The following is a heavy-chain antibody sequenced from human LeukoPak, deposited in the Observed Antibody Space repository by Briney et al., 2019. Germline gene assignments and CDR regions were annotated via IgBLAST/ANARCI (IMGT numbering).Heavy chain of an antibody. D-gene: IGHD2-2*01. CDR3: ARDLTHCSSTSCSYGEFDY. Sequence: GGSLRLSCAASGFTFDDYGMSWVRQAPGKGLEWVSGISWNGGSTGYADSVKGRFTISRDNAKNSLYLQMNSLRAEDTALYYCARDLTHCSSTSCSYGEFDYWGQGTLVTVSS. CDR2: ISWNGGST. CDR1: GFTFDDYG. J-gene: IGHJ4*02. V-gene: IGHV3-20*04.